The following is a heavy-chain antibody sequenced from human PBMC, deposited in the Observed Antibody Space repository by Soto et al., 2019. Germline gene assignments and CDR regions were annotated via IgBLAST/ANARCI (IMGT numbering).Heavy chain of an antibody. CDR1: GFTFSSYG. V-gene: IGHV3-33*01. J-gene: IGHJ4*02. CDR2: IWYDGSNK. Sequence: GGSLRLSCAASGFTFSSYGMHWVRQAPGKGLECVAVIWYDGSNKYYADSVKGRFTISRDNSKNTLYLQMNSLRAEDTAVYYCARDGYYYDSSGYYYFDYWGQGTLVTVSS. D-gene: IGHD3-22*01. CDR3: ARDGYYYDSSGYYYFDY.